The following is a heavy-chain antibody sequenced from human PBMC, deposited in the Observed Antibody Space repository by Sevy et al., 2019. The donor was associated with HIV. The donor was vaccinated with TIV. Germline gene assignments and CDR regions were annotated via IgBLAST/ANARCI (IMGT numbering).Heavy chain of an antibody. CDR1: GYTLTEAS. D-gene: IGHD3-10*01. J-gene: IGHJ6*03. Sequence: ASVKVSCKVSGYTLTEASIHWVRQAPGKGLAWLGGFDPQHGEIIYAQKFQGRVTLTEDTSSNTAYMELNSLTSEDTGVYYCETVDYPPRISFARGEYFNYMDVWGKGTTVTVSS. CDR3: ETVDYPPRISFARGEYFNYMDV. V-gene: IGHV1-24*01. CDR2: FDPQHGEI.